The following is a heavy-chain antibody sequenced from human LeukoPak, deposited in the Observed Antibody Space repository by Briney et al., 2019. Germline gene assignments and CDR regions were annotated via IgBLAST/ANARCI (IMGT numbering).Heavy chain of an antibody. V-gene: IGHV4-34*01. CDR1: GGSFSGFY. CDR3: ARSPEGILDY. CDR2: INHSGSP. Sequence: PSETLSLTCAVSGGSFSGFYWSWIRQPHGKGLEWIGEINHSGSPNYNPSLKSRVTVSVDTSKNQLSLKLSSVTAADTAVYYCARSPEGILDYWGQGTQVTVSS. J-gene: IGHJ4*02. D-gene: IGHD3-9*01.